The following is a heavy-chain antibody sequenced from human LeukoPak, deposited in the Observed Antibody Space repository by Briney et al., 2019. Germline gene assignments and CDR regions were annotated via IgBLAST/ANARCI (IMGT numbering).Heavy chain of an antibody. Sequence: GESLKISCKGSGYSFTSYYIAWVRQMPGKGLEWMGVIFPGDSDTRYSPSFQGQVTISADKSISTAYLQWSSLKASVTAMYYCARPRIVGTLGAFDIWGHGTMVTVSS. J-gene: IGHJ3*02. CDR1: GYSFTSYY. CDR3: ARPRIVGTLGAFDI. CDR2: IFPGDSDT. V-gene: IGHV5-51*01. D-gene: IGHD1-26*01.